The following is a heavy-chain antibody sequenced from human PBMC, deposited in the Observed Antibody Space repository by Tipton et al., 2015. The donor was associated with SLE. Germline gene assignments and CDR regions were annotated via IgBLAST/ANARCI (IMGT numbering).Heavy chain of an antibody. Sequence: SLRLSCAASGFTFGASAINWVRQAPGKGLEWVSIIYYGGNTYYADSVKGRFTISRDDSKNTLYLHMNSLRVEDTAVYYCATEHHDAFDIWGQGTKVTVSS. CDR3: ATEHHDAFDI. V-gene: IGHV3-53*05. CDR2: IYYGGNT. J-gene: IGHJ3*02. D-gene: IGHD1/OR15-1a*01. CDR1: GFTFGASA.